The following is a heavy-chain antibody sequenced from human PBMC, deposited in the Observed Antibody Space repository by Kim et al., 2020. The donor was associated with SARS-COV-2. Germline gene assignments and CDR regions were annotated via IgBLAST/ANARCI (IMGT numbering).Heavy chain of an antibody. J-gene: IGHJ6*02. D-gene: IGHD6-19*01. CDR3: AKERGSGWSLPYYYYYGMDV. V-gene: IGHV3-30*18. Sequence: GGSLRLSCAASGFTFSSYGMHWVRQAPGKGLEWVAVISYDGSNKYYADSVKGRFTISRDNSKNTLYLQMNSLRAEDTAVYYCAKERGSGWSLPYYYYYGMDVWGQGTTVTVSS. CDR1: GFTFSSYG. CDR2: ISYDGSNK.